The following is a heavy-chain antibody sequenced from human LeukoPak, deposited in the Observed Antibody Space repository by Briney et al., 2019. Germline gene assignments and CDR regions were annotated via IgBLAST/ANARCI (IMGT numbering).Heavy chain of an antibody. CDR2: IYYSGST. CDR1: GGSISSYY. D-gene: IGHD1-26*01. Sequence: SSETLSLTCAVSGGSISSYYLSWIRQPPGKGLEWIGYIYYSGSTNYNPSLKSRVTISVDTSKNQFSLKLSSVTAADTAVYYCARGLPVGLAYMDVWGKGTSVTVSS. V-gene: IGHV4-59*01. J-gene: IGHJ6*03. CDR3: ARGLPVGLAYMDV.